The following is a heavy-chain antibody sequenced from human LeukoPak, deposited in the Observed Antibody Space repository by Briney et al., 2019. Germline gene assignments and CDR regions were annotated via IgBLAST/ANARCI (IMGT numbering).Heavy chain of an antibody. CDR3: GYCGSDRYYFDY. Sequence: PGGSLRLSCAASGFTFSNYAMNWARQAPGKGLEWVSAISVSGGGTYSTDSLKGRFAISRDDTKNTLYLQMNSLKVDDTAVYYCGYCGSDRYYFDYWGQGTLVTVSS. V-gene: IGHV3-23*01. J-gene: IGHJ4*02. CDR1: GFTFSNYA. D-gene: IGHD2-21*01. CDR2: ISVSGGGT.